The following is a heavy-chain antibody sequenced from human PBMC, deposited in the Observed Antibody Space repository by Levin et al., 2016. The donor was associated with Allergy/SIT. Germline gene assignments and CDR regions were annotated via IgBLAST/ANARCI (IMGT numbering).Heavy chain of an antibody. J-gene: IGHJ4*02. Sequence: WIRQPPGKGLECVAYIWSDGSNQHYSDSVKGRFTISRDNSKNTMFLQMNSLTAEDTAVYFCARDGGHRELDYWGQGTLVTVSS. D-gene: IGHD1-7*01. V-gene: IGHV3-33*01. CDR2: IWSDGSNQ. CDR3: ARDGGHRELDY.